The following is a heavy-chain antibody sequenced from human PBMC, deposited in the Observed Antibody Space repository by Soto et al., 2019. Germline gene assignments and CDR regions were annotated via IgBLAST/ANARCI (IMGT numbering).Heavy chain of an antibody. J-gene: IGHJ3*01. CDR2: IHSDGSST. CDR3: ARGDRGAFDL. Sequence: EVQLVESGGGLVQPGESLRLSCAASGFTFSYYWMHWVRQAPGKGLVWVSRIHSDGSSTTYADSVKGRFTISRDNARNTLYLQMSRLRAEDTAVYYCARGDRGAFDLWGQGTVVTVSS. CDR1: GFTFSYYW. D-gene: IGHD1-26*01. V-gene: IGHV3-74*01.